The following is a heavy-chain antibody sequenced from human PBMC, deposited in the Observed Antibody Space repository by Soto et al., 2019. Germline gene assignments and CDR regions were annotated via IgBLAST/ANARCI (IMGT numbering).Heavy chain of an antibody. CDR1: GGTFRSNA. V-gene: IGHV1-69*01. J-gene: IGHJ6*02. Sequence: QVQLVQSGTEVKKPGSSVKVSCKASGGTFRSNAISWVRQAPGQGLEWMGGLIPIFGTTNYAQKFQGRVTITADESASTAYMELSSLRSDDTAVYSCASLPSFDYGSGSGMDVWGQGTTVTVSS. CDR2: LIPIFGTT. CDR3: ASLPSFDYGSGSGMDV. D-gene: IGHD3-10*01.